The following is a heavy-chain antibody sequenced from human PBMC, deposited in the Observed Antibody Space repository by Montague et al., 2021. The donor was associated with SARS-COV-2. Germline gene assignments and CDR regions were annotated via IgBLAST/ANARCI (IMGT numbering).Heavy chain of an antibody. V-gene: IGHV4-61*02. CDR2: ISTSGNT. Sequence: TLSLTCTVSGGSVNSGNYYWSWIRQPAGKRLEWMGRISTSGNTNYNPSLKSRLSILVDTSKNQFSQNLRSVTAADTAVYYCARDTEVEIRTYSYYKMDVWGLGTTVTVSS. CDR3: ARDTEVEIRTYSYYKMDV. CDR1: GGSVNSGNYY. D-gene: IGHD2-21*01. J-gene: IGHJ6*02.